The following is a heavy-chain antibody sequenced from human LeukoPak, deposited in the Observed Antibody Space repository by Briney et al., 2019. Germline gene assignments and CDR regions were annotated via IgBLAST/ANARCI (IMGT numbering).Heavy chain of an antibody. J-gene: IGHJ4*02. V-gene: IGHV4-34*01. Sequence: PSETLSLTCAVYGGSFSGYYWSWIRQPPGKGLEWIGEINHSGSTNYNPSLKSRVTISVDKSKNQFSLKLTSVTAADTAVYYCARADGTIGYWGQGTLVTVSS. D-gene: IGHD2-2*01. CDR2: INHSGST. CDR3: ARADGTIGY. CDR1: GGSFSGYY.